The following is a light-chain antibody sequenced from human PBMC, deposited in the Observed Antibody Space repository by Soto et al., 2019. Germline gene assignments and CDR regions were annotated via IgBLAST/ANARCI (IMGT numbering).Light chain of an antibody. Sequence: EVVLTQSPATLSLAPGERATLSCRASQFLSSYLAWYQQKPGQPPRLLIYDTSNRATGIPARFSGSRSGTEFTLTISGLQSDDFAVYYCQQYGASLWTFGQGTKVDIK. CDR2: DTS. V-gene: IGKV3-11*01. CDR1: QFLSSY. CDR3: QQYGASLWT. J-gene: IGKJ1*01.